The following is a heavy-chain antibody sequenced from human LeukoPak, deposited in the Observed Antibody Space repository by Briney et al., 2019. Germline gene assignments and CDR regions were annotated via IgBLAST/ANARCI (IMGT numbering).Heavy chain of an antibody. Sequence: GGSLRLSCAASGFTFDDYGMSWVRQAPGKGLEWVSGINWNGGSTGYADSVKGRFTFSRDNAKNTLYLQMNSLRAEDTAVYYCARVPPTIVGEDGLDYWGQGTLVTVSS. D-gene: IGHD1-26*01. CDR3: ARVPPTIVGEDGLDY. CDR1: GFTFDDYG. J-gene: IGHJ4*02. CDR2: INWNGGST. V-gene: IGHV3-20*04.